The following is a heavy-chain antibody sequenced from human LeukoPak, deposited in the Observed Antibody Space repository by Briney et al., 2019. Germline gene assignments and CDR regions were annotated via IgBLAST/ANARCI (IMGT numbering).Heavy chain of an antibody. D-gene: IGHD4-17*01. CDR3: ARGPLYGDYYCDF. CDR2: ISPKNGDT. V-gene: IGHV1-18*01. J-gene: IGHJ4*02. CDR1: NYNFSDYT. Sequence: ASVKVSCKASNYNFSDYTINWVRQAPGQGLEWVGWISPKNGDTNPAQRFQGRVTMTTETSTTTAYMDLRNLTSDDTAVYFCARGPLYGDYYCDFWGQGTLVTVSS.